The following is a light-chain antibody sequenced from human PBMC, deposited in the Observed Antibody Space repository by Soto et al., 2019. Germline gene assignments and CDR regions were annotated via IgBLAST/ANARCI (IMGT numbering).Light chain of an antibody. Sequence: AIQMTQSPTTLSASVGDRVTITCRASQGIRNDLGWYQQKPGKAPKLLIYAAASLQSGVPSRFSGSGSGTDFTLTISSLQPEDFATYYCLQDYTYPFTFGPGTKVDL. CDR3: LQDYTYPFT. CDR2: AAA. CDR1: QGIRND. V-gene: IGKV1-6*01. J-gene: IGKJ3*01.